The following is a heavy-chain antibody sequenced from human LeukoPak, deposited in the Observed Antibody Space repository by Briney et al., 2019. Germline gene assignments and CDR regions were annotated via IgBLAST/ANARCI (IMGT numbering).Heavy chain of an antibody. CDR2: INYSGST. V-gene: IGHV4-39*01. J-gene: IGHJ4*02. CDR1: GGSISRSSYY. Sequence: SETLSLTCTVSGGSISRSSYYWGWIRQPPGKGLEWIGSINYSGSTYYNPSLKSRVTISVDTSKNQFSLKPSSVTAADTAVYYCARHGDSSSWYGGVDYWGQGTLVTVSS. D-gene: IGHD6-13*01. CDR3: ARHGDSSSWYGGVDY.